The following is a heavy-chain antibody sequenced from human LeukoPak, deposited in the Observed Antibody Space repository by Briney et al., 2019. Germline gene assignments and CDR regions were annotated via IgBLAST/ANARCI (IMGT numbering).Heavy chain of an antibody. CDR3: ARVSVDTALDYFDY. V-gene: IGHV3-53*01. CDR2: ICSGGST. D-gene: IGHD5-18*01. CDR1: GFTVSSNY. J-gene: IGHJ4*02. Sequence: GGSLRLSCSVSGFTVSSNYMSWVRQSPRKGLEWVSIICSGGSTYYADSVKGRFTISRDNSKNTLYLQMNSLRDEDTAVYYCARVSVDTALDYFDYWGQGTLVTVSS.